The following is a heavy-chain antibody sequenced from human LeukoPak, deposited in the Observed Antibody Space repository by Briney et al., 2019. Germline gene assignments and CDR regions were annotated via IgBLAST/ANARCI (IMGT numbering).Heavy chain of an antibody. J-gene: IGHJ4*02. CDR2: ISSSSSTI. D-gene: IGHD5-24*01. Sequence: GGSLRLSCAASGFTVSSNYMSWVRQAPGKGLEWVSYISSSSSTIYYADSVKGRFTISRDNAKNSLYLQMNSLRAEDTAVYYCGTGWAIDFWGQGTLVTVSS. CDR1: GFTVSSNY. CDR3: GTGWAIDF. V-gene: IGHV3-48*04.